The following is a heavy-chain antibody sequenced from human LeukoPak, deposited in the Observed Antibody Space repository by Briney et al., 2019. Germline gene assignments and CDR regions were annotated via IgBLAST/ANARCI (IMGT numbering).Heavy chain of an antibody. CDR2: ISSSSSYI. J-gene: IGHJ5*02. D-gene: IGHD6-13*01. Sequence: GGSLRLSCAASGFTFSSYSMNWVRQAPGKGLEWVSSISSSSSYIYYADSVKGRFTISRDNAKNSLYLQMNSLRAEDTAAYYCASLSSSWPTAWGQGTLVTVSS. V-gene: IGHV3-21*01. CDR3: ASLSSSWPTA. CDR1: GFTFSSYS.